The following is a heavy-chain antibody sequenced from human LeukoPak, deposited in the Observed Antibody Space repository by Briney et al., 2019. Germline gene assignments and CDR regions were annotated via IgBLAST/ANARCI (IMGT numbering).Heavy chain of an antibody. CDR3: ARDPCSGGSCPFEFDY. CDR1: GDSVSSNSAA. V-gene: IGHV6-1*01. CDR2: TYYRSKWYN. J-gene: IGHJ4*02. D-gene: IGHD2-15*01. Sequence: SQTLSLTCAISGDSVSSNSAAWTWIRQSPSRGLEWLGRTYYRSKWYNDYAVSVKSRITINPDTSKNQFPLQLNSVTPEDTAVYYCARDPCSGGSCPFEFDYWAREPWSPSPQ.